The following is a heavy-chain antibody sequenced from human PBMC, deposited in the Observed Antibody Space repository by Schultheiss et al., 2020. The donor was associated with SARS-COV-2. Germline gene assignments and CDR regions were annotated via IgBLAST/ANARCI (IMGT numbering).Heavy chain of an antibody. D-gene: IGHD2-15*01. CDR3: AKLSRKWVVAATATPLPLPDY. J-gene: IGHJ4*02. CDR1: GGSITSTNYH. CDR2: VYYTGNT. Sequence: SETLSLTCTVSGGSITSTNYHFGWIRQPPGRGLEWIGIVYYTGNTFYNPSLNSRVTISLDTSKSQFSLKLGSVTASDTAVYYCAKLSRKWVVAATATPLPLPDYWGQGTLVTVSS. V-gene: IGHV4-39*01.